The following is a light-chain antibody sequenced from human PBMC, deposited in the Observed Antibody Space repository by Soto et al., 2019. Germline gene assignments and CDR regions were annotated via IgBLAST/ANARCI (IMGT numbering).Light chain of an antibody. J-gene: IGLJ1*01. CDR1: SSKIGAGFD. Sequence: QSVLTQPPSVSGAPGQRVTISCTGRSSKIGAGFDEHWYQQLPGTAPKLLIYGNNNRPSGVPDRFSGSKSGTSASLAITGLQAEDEADYSCQSYDYSLSAYVFGTGTKVTVL. CDR2: GNN. CDR3: QSYDYSLSAYV. V-gene: IGLV1-40*01.